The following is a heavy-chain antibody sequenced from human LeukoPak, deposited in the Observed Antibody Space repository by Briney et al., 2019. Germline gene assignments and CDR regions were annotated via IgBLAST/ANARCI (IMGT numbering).Heavy chain of an antibody. D-gene: IGHD4-17*01. J-gene: IGHJ4*02. Sequence: SETLSLTCSVSGGSISSDSDYWGWIRQPPGKGLEWIGYIYHSGSTYYNPSLKSRVTISVDRSKNQFSLKLSSVTAADTAVYYCAGAPYYGDYLDYWGQGTLVTVSS. V-gene: IGHV4-39*07. CDR2: IYHSGST. CDR3: AGAPYYGDYLDY. CDR1: GGSISSDSDY.